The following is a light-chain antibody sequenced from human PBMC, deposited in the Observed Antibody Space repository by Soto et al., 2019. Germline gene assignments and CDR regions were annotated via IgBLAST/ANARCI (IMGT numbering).Light chain of an antibody. V-gene: IGLV2-14*01. CDR1: SSDIGAYKY. Sequence: QSVLTQPASVSGSPGQSITVSCTGSSSDIGAYKYVSWYQQRPGKAPKLMIYDVSNRPSGVSSRFGGSKSGNTASLTISGLQAEDEADYYCSSYTSSSTYVSGTGTKVTVL. CDR3: SSYTSSSTYV. CDR2: DVS. J-gene: IGLJ1*01.